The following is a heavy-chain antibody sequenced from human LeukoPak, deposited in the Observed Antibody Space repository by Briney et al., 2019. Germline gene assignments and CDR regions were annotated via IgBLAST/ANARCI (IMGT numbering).Heavy chain of an antibody. Sequence: PGRSLRLSCAASGFTFSNYGMHWVRQAPGKGLEWVAVISYDGSNKYYVDSVKGRFTISRDNAKNSLYLQMNSLRAEDTALYYCARDLRVVITGSFDSWGQGTLVTVSS. CDR1: GFTFSNYG. CDR3: ARDLRVVITGSFDS. CDR2: ISYDGSNK. V-gene: IGHV3-30*03. J-gene: IGHJ4*02. D-gene: IGHD3-22*01.